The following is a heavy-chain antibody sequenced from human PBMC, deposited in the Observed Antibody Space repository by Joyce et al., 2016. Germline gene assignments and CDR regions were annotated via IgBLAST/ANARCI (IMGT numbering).Heavy chain of an antibody. CDR2: ISYDGSNK. J-gene: IGHJ4*02. Sequence: QVQLVESGGGVVQPGRSLRLSCAASGFTFSNYGMHWVLQAPGKGLEWVAVISYDGSNKYYVDSVKGRFTISRDNSKNTLYLQMNSLRPEDTAVYYCARALGWDSNSCHDYWGQGTLVTASS. CDR1: GFTFSNYG. CDR3: ARALGWDSNSCHDY. V-gene: IGHV3-30*03. D-gene: IGHD6-13*01.